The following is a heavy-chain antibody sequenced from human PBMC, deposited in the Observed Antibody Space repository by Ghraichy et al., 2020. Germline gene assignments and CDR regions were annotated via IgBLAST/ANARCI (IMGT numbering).Heavy chain of an antibody. CDR3: ARGLGLADRDV. V-gene: IGHV4-34*01. D-gene: IGHD2-15*01. CDR2: INHSGST. J-gene: IGHJ6*04. CDR1: GGSFSGYY. Sequence: SQTLSLTCAVSGGSFSGYYWTWIRQPPGKGLEWIGEINHSGSTNYSPSLKSRVTISVDTSKNQFSLKVTSVTAAGTGVYYCARGLGLADRDVWGKGTTVTVSS.